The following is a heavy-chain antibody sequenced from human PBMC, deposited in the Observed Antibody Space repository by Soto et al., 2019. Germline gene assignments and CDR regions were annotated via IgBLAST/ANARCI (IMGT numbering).Heavy chain of an antibody. CDR3: ARGPPVYASRLHYFDY. Sequence: GGSLRLSCVVSGFTVSSNYMSWVRQAPGKGLEWLSVIYSGSSTYSADSVRGRFTISRDTSKNTVYLQMNSLRAEDTAVYYCARGPPVYASRLHYFDYWGQGTLVTVSS. CDR1: GFTVSSNY. J-gene: IGHJ4*02. CDR2: IYSGSST. V-gene: IGHV3-66*01. D-gene: IGHD2-2*01.